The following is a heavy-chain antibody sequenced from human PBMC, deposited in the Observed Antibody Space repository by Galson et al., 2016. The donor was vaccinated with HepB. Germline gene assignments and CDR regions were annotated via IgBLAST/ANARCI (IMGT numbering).Heavy chain of an antibody. J-gene: IGHJ4*02. CDR1: GFTFDDYA. D-gene: IGHD2-15*01. V-gene: IGHV3-9*01. CDR2: ISWNSGST. CDR3: AKGCSGGSCYFDS. Sequence: SLRLSCAASGFTFDDYAMHWVRQGPGKGLEWVSGISWNSGSTGYADSVKGRFTISSDNAKNSLFLQMKSLRAEDTALYYCAKGCSGGSCYFDSWGQGTLVTVSS.